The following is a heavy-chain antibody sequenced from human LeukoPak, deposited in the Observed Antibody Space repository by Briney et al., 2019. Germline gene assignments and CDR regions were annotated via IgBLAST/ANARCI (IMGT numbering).Heavy chain of an antibody. CDR1: GFTVSSNY. Sequence: PGGSLRLSCAASGFTVSSNYMSWVRQAPGKGLERVSVIYSGGSTYYADSVKGRFTISRDNSKNTLYLQMNSLRAEDTAVYYCASNWGNETGLHWGQGTLVTVSS. CDR3: ASNWGNETGLH. J-gene: IGHJ4*02. D-gene: IGHD7-27*01. V-gene: IGHV3-53*01. CDR2: IYSGGST.